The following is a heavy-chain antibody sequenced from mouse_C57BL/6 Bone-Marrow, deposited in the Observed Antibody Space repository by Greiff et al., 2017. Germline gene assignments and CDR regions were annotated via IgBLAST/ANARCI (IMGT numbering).Heavy chain of an antibody. CDR2: IYPGSGNT. Sequence: QVQLQQSGAELVRPGASVKLSCKASGYTFTDYYINWVKQRPGQGLEWIARIYPGSGNTYYNEKFKGKATLTAEKSSSTAYMQLSSLTSEDSAVYFCARGRGVWFAYWGQGTLVTVSA. CDR1: GYTFTDYY. J-gene: IGHJ3*01. V-gene: IGHV1-76*01. CDR3: ARGRGVWFAY.